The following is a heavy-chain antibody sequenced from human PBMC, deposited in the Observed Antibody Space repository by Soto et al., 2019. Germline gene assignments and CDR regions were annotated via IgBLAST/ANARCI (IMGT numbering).Heavy chain of an antibody. CDR2: IDPSDSQT. J-gene: IGHJ4*02. CDR1: GYSFAGYW. D-gene: IGHD3-22*01. V-gene: IGHV5-10-1*01. CDR3: ARQIYDSDTGPNFQYYFDS. Sequence: ESLKISCMGSGYSFAGYWITWVRQKPGKGLEWMGRIDPSDSQTYYSPSFRGHVTISVTKSITTVFLQWSSLRASDTAMYYCARQIYDSDTGPNFQYYFDSWGQVTPVTVSS.